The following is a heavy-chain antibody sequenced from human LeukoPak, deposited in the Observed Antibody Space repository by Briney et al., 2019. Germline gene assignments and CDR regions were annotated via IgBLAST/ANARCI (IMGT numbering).Heavy chain of an antibody. J-gene: IGHJ6*03. CDR1: GGSISSYY. CDR2: IYTSGST. D-gene: IGHD3-22*01. Sequence: SETLSLTCTVSGGSISSYYWSWIRQPAGKGLEWIGRIYTSGSTNYNPSLKSRVTMSVDTSKNQFSLKLSSVTAADTAVYYCARTYDSPGYYSPDYYYMDVWGKGTTVTISS. V-gene: IGHV4-4*07. CDR3: ARTYDSPGYYSPDYYYMDV.